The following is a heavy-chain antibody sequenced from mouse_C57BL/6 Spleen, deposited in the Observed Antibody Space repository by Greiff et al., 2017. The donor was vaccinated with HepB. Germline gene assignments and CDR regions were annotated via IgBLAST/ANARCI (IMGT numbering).Heavy chain of an antibody. Sequence: EVQLQESGEGLVKPGGSLKLSCAASGFTFSSYAMSWVRQTPEKRLEWVAYISSGGDYIYYADTVKGRFTISRDNARNTLYLQMSSLKSEDTAMYYCTRDGVSTVRYFDVWGTGTTVTVSS. V-gene: IGHV5-9-1*02. CDR1: GFTFSSYA. D-gene: IGHD1-1*01. CDR3: TRDGVSTVRYFDV. CDR2: ISSGGDYI. J-gene: IGHJ1*03.